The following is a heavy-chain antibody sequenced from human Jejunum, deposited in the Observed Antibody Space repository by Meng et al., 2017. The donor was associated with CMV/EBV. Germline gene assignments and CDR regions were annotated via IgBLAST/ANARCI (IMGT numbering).Heavy chain of an antibody. J-gene: IGHJ4*02. D-gene: IGHD6-13*01. V-gene: IGHV1-18*01. CDR2: ISTYDGKT. CDR3: ARRIAAIGPLYYFDS. CDR1: YSFTNNG. Sequence: YSFTNNGIGWVRQAPGQGLGWMGWISTYDGKTDYAQNLQGRVTMTMDTSMNTANMELGSLTSDDTAVYFCARRIAAIGPLYYFDSWGQGTLVTVSS.